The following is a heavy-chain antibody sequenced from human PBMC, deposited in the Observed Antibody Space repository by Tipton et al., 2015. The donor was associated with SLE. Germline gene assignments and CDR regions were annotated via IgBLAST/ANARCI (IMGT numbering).Heavy chain of an antibody. D-gene: IGHD3-10*01. CDR1: GGSISSSSYY. J-gene: IGHJ4*02. V-gene: IGHV4-39*01. CDR2: IYYSGST. CDR3: ARTPHYYGSGSRDH. Sequence: TLSLTCTVSGGSISSSSYYWGWIRQPPGKGLEWIGSIYYSGSTYYNPSLKSRVTISVDTSKNQFSLKLSSVTAADTAVYYCARTPHYYGSGSRDHWGQGTLVTVSS.